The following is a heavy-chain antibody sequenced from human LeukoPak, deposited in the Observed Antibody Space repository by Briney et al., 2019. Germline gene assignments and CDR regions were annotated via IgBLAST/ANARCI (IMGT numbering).Heavy chain of an antibody. Sequence: MPGGSLRLSCAASGFSISNDWMSWVRQAPGKGLEWVARVKSRSAGETTDYAAPVKGRFTISRDDSKNTLYLQMNSLKTEDTAVYYCTLIQGWGSGSYYRDVWGQGTLVTVSS. CDR1: GFSISNDW. CDR3: TLIQGWGSGSYYRDV. V-gene: IGHV3-15*01. CDR2: VKSRSAGETT. J-gene: IGHJ4*02. D-gene: IGHD3-10*01.